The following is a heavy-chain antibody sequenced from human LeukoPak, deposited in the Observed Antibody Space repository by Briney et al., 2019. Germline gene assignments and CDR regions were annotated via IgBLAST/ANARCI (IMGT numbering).Heavy chain of an antibody. J-gene: IGHJ4*02. D-gene: IGHD3-10*01. V-gene: IGHV4-34*01. CDR2: INHSGST. CDR1: GGSFSGYY. Sequence: SETLSLTCAVYGGSFSGYYWSWIRQPPGKGLEWIGEINHSGSTNYSPSLKSRVTISVDTSKNQFSLKLSSVTAADTAVYYCARVFGSNFDYWGQGTLVTVSS. CDR3: ARVFGSNFDY.